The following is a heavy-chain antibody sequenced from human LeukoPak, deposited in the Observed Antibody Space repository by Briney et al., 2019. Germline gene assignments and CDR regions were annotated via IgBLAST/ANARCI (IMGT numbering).Heavy chain of an antibody. CDR2: FDPEDGKT. J-gene: IGHJ4*02. V-gene: IGHV1-24*01. CDR1: GYTFTSYY. D-gene: IGHD5-12*01. Sequence: ASVKVSCKASGYTFTSYYIHWVRQAPGKGLEWMGGFDPEDGKTIYAQKFQGRVTMTEDTSTDTAYMELSSLRSEDTAVYYCATLFPSGYEIDYWGQGTLVTVSS. CDR3: ATLFPSGYEIDY.